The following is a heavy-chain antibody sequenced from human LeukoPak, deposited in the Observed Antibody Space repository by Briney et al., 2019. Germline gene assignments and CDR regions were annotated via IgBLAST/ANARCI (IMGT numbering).Heavy chain of an antibody. D-gene: IGHD3-22*01. Sequence: PSETLSLTCTVSSGSISSGAYYWSWIRQHPGKGLEWIGYIYHSGNPYYSPSLKSRVTISVDTSKNQFSLKLSSVTAADTAVYYCARRGYDSSGYYYAYWGQGTLVTVSS. CDR1: SGSISSGAYY. CDR2: IYHSGNP. CDR3: ARRGYDSSGYYYAY. V-gene: IGHV4-30-4*08. J-gene: IGHJ4*02.